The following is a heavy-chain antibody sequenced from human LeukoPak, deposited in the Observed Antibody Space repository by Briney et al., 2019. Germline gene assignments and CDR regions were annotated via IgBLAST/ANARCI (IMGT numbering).Heavy chain of an antibody. Sequence: ASVKVSCKASGYTFTSYDINWVRQATGQGLEWMGWMNPNSGNTGYAQKFQGRVTMTEDTSTDTAYMELSSLRSEDTAVYYCATRGGRTNYYYMDVWGKGTTVTVSS. D-gene: IGHD2-15*01. CDR2: MNPNSGNT. CDR3: ATRGGRTNYYYMDV. CDR1: GYTFTSYD. V-gene: IGHV1-8*02. J-gene: IGHJ6*03.